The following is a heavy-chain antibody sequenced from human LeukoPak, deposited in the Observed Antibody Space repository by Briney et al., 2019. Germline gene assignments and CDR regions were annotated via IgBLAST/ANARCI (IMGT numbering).Heavy chain of an antibody. Sequence: ASVKVSCKASGYTFSNFDRNWVRQATGQRLEWVGYMNPKSGYTVYAQKFQGRVTITRDTSISTPYMELSSLRSEDTAVYYCASSNTIFDAFDIWGQGTMVTVSS. J-gene: IGHJ3*02. D-gene: IGHD3-3*01. V-gene: IGHV1-8*03. CDR3: ASSNTIFDAFDI. CDR1: GYTFSNFD. CDR2: MNPKSGYT.